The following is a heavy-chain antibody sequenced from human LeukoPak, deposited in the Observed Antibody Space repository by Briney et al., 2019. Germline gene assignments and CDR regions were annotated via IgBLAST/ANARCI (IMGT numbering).Heavy chain of an antibody. CDR1: GLTFNDYY. CDR3: ARRRDYFDY. CDR2: ISSGSSTI. J-gene: IGHJ4*02. Sequence: PGGSLRLSCAASGLTFNDYYMSWIRQAPGKGLEWVSYISSGSSTIYYADSVKGRFTISRDNAENSLYLQMNSLRAEDTAVYYCARRRDYFDYWGQGTLVTVSP. V-gene: IGHV3-11*01.